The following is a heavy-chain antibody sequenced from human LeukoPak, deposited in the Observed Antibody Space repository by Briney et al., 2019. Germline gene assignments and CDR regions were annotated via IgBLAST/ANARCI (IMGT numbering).Heavy chain of an antibody. V-gene: IGHV1-18*01. J-gene: IGHJ5*02. CDR2: ISAYNGNT. Sequence: ASVKVSCEASGYTFTSYGISWVRQAPGQGLEWMGWISAYNGNTNYAQKLQGRVTMTTDTSTSTAYMELRSLRSDDTAVYYCARDRDRYCSGGSCPFGKDPWGQGTLVTVSS. CDR3: ARDRDRYCSGGSCPFGKDP. D-gene: IGHD2-15*01. CDR1: GYTFTSYG.